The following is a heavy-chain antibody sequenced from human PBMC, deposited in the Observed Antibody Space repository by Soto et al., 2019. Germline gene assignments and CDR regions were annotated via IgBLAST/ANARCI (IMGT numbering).Heavy chain of an antibody. V-gene: IGHV1-3*01. Sequence: GASVKVSGKASGYTFSSYAIHWVRQAPGQRLEWMGWINAGYGNTKSSQKFQDRVTISRDTSASTAYMELTSLRSEDTAVYYCARDTGDGTFDFWGQGTLVTVSS. CDR1: GYTFSSYA. D-gene: IGHD7-27*01. CDR3: ARDTGDGTFDF. CDR2: INAGYGNT. J-gene: IGHJ4*02.